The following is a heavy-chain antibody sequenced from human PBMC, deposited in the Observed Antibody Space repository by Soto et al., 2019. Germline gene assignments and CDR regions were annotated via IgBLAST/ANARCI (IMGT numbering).Heavy chain of an antibody. Sequence: SETLSLTCAVYGGSFSGYYWSWIRQPPGKGLEWIGEINHSGSTNYNPSLKSRVTISVDTSKNQFSLKLSSVTAADTAVYYCARAGLVVVVAATGSFDYWGQGTLVTSPQ. J-gene: IGHJ4*02. CDR1: GGSFSGYY. D-gene: IGHD2-15*01. CDR3: ARAGLVVVVAATGSFDY. V-gene: IGHV4-34*01. CDR2: INHSGST.